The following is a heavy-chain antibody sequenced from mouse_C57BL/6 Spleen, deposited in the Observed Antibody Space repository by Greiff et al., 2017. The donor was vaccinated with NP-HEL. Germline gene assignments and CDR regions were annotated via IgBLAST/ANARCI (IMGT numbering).Heavy chain of an antibody. J-gene: IGHJ3*01. CDR1: GYTFTSYW. Sequence: QVQLQQPGAELVKPGASVKLSCKASGYTFTSYWMHWVKQRPGRGLEWIGRIDPNSGGTTYNEKFKSKATLTVAKPAITAYMQLSSLTSEDSADYDCKRGEGYYGNPSSFVFWGQGTLVTVSA. CDR2: IDPNSGGT. D-gene: IGHD1-1*01. CDR3: KRGEGYYGNPSSFVF. V-gene: IGHV1-72*01.